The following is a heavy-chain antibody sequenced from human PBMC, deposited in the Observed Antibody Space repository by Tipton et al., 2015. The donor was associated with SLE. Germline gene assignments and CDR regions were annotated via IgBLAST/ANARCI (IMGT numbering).Heavy chain of an antibody. J-gene: IGHJ2*01. D-gene: IGHD7-27*01. CDR1: GGSFSGYY. CDR2: INHSGST. V-gene: IGHV4-34*01. CDR3: ARGGELGRGYWYFDL. Sequence: AGLVKPSETLSLTCAVYGGSFSGYYWSWIRQPPGKGLEWIGEINHSGSTNYNPSLKSRVTMSVDTSKKQFSLKLSSVTAADTAVYYCARGGELGRGYWYFDLWGRGTLVTVSS.